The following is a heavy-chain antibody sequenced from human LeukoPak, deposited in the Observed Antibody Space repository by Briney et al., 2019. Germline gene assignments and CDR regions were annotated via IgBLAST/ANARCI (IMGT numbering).Heavy chain of an antibody. CDR1: GGSISRHF. V-gene: IGHV4-59*11. Sequence: PSETLSLTCSVSGGSISRHFWSWIRRPPGKGLEWIAFIHYSGRTKYNPSLQSRVTISIDTSENNFSLKLTSVTAADTAVYYCARLLDNDSSGDPDTFDMWGQGTVVTVSS. CDR3: ARLLDNDSSGDPDTFDM. D-gene: IGHD3-22*01. J-gene: IGHJ3*02. CDR2: IHYSGRT.